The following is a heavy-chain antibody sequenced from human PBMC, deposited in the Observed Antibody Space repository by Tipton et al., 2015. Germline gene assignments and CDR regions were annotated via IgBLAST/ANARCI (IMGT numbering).Heavy chain of an antibody. J-gene: IGHJ6*02. V-gene: IGHV4-59*08. Sequence: LRLSCSVSSDSISKYYWSWIRQPPGKELEWIGYIQYSGSTNYNPSLKSRVTISVDTSKNQFSLKLRSVTAADTAVYYCARKRLWSSGWWHGTNELDYYHGMDVWGQGTTVTVSS. CDR2: IQYSGST. D-gene: IGHD6-19*01. CDR3: ARKRLWSSGWWHGTNELDYYHGMDV. CDR1: SDSISKYY.